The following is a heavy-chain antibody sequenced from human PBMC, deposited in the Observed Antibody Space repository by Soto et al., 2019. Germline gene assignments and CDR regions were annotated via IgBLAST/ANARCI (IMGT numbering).Heavy chain of an antibody. CDR3: AKDFGGAYSYGRTLRYYYVMDV. CDR2: ISYDGSHK. D-gene: IGHD5-18*01. J-gene: IGHJ6*02. V-gene: IGHV3-30*18. CDR1: GFTFSSYG. Sequence: GGSLRLSCEVSGFTFSSYGMLWVRQAPGKGLEWVAVISYDGSHKYYADSVKGRFTSSRDNSKNTLYLQMNSLRAEDTAVYYCAKDFGGAYSYGRTLRYYYVMDVWGQGTTVTVSS.